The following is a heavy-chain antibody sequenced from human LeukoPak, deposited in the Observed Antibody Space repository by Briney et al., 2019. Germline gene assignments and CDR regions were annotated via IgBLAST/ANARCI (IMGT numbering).Heavy chain of an antibody. Sequence: SETLSLTCTVSGGSLSGYYWNWIRQPPGRGLEWLGYIYYRGSVTYNLSLRTRVTISVDTSKKQFSLELNSVTAADTAVYYCATPAQGYHPTAALALWGQGTMVTVSS. CDR3: ATPAQGYHPTAALAL. CDR1: GGSLSGYY. D-gene: IGHD2-21*02. J-gene: IGHJ3*01. CDR2: IYYRGSV. V-gene: IGHV4-59*08.